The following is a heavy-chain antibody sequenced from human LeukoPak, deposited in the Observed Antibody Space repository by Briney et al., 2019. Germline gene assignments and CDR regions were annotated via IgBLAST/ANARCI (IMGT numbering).Heavy chain of an antibody. CDR1: GGSISSYY. CDR2: IYTSGST. CDR3: ARESIVATIRHFDY. D-gene: IGHD5-12*01. J-gene: IGHJ4*02. Sequence: SETLSLTCTVSGGSISSYYWSWIRQPAGKGLEWIGRIYTSGSTNYNPSLKSRVTMSVDTSKNQFSLKLSSVTAADTAVYYCARESIVATIRHFDYWGQGTLVTVSS. V-gene: IGHV4-4*07.